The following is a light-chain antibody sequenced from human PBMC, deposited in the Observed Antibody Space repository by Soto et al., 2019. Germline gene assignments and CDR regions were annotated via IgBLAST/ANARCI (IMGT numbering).Light chain of an antibody. CDR1: QSVSSN. J-gene: IGKJ3*01. CDR2: GAS. V-gene: IGKV3-15*01. CDR3: QQYNNWPFT. Sequence: EIVMTQSPAILSVSPGERATLSCRASQSVSSNLAWYQQKPGQAPRLLIYGASTRATGIPGRFSGSGSWTEFTLTISSLQSEDVAVYYCQQYNNWPFTFGPGTKVDIK.